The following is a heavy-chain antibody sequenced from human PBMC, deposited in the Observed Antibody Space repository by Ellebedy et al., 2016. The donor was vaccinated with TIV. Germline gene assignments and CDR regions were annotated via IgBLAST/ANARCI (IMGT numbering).Heavy chain of an antibody. Sequence: GGSLRLSXAASGFTFSSYGMHWVRQAPGKGLEWVAVISYDGSNKYYADSVKGRFTISRDNSKNTLYLQMNSLRAEDTAVYYCANLGWFDPWGQGTLVTVSS. CDR3: ANLGWFDP. V-gene: IGHV3-30*18. CDR1: GFTFSSYG. J-gene: IGHJ5*02. CDR2: ISYDGSNK.